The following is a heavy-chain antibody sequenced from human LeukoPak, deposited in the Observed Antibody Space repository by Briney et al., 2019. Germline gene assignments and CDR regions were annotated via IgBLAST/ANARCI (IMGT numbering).Heavy chain of an antibody. V-gene: IGHV7-4-1*02. Sequence: GASVKVSCKASGYAFTNYPMNWVRQAPGQGLEWMGWINTNTGNPTYAQGFTGRFVFSLDTSVGTAYLQISSLKAEDTAVYYCARGGWFGGIPHRTDYWGQGTLVTVSS. CDR2: INTNTGNP. J-gene: IGHJ4*02. D-gene: IGHD3-10*01. CDR3: ARGGWFGGIPHRTDY. CDR1: GYAFTNYP.